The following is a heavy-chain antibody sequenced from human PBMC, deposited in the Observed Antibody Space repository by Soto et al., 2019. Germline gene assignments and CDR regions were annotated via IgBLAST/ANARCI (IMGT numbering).Heavy chain of an antibody. CDR1: GFTFSSYA. CDR3: AKDQDSSGWDQYYYYYGMDV. V-gene: IGHV3-23*01. D-gene: IGHD6-19*01. J-gene: IGHJ6*02. Sequence: GGSLRLSCAASGFTFSSYAMSWVRQAPGKGLEWVSAISGSGGSTYYADSVKGRFTISRDNSKNTLYLQMNSLRAEDTAVYYCAKDQDSSGWDQYYYYYGMDVWGQGTTVTVSS. CDR2: ISGSGGST.